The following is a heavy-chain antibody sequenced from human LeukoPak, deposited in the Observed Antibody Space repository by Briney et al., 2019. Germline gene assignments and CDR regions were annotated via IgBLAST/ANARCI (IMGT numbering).Heavy chain of an antibody. Sequence: GRSLRLSCAASGFTFSSFGMHWVRQAPGKGLEWVTFIRPDGSNKYYADSVKGRFTISRDNSKNTLYLQMNNLRAEDTAMYYCAKDRYIGYSDYWGQGTLVTVSS. CDR1: GFTFSSFG. D-gene: IGHD3-9*01. CDR3: AKDRYIGYSDY. CDR2: IRPDGSNK. V-gene: IGHV3-30*02. J-gene: IGHJ4*02.